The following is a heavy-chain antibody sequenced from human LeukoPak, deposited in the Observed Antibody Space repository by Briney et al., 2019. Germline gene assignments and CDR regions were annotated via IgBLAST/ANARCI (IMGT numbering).Heavy chain of an antibody. CDR1: GFPYSNYA. V-gene: IGHV3-23*01. J-gene: IGHJ4*02. CDR3: AKVRYQLLIDY. CDR2: ISGSGGST. D-gene: IGHD2-2*01. Sequence: GGSLRLSCAASGFPYSNYAMSWVRQAPGKGLEWVSAISGSGGSTYYADSVKGRFTISRDNSKNTLYLQMNSLRADDTAVYYCAKVRYQLLIDYWGQGTLVTVSS.